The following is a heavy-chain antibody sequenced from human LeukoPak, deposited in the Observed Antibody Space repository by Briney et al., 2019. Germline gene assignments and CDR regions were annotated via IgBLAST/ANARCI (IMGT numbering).Heavy chain of an antibody. CDR2: IGSSGGTI. Sequence: GGSLRLSCAASGFTFSDHYMSWIRQAPGKGLEWVSYIGSSGGTIYYADSVMGRFTISRDNAKNSLDLQMNNLRAEDTAVYYCARARPPDSDAFDIWGQGTMLTVSS. V-gene: IGHV3-11*01. CDR1: GFTFSDHY. J-gene: IGHJ3*02. D-gene: IGHD1-14*01. CDR3: ARARPPDSDAFDI.